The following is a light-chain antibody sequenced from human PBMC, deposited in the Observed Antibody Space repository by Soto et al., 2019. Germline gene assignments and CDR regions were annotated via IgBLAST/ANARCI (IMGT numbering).Light chain of an antibody. J-gene: IGKJ2*01. CDR3: QQYNHWPRA. V-gene: IGKV3D-15*01. CDR1: QSVSSN. CDR2: GAS. Sequence: EIVMTQSPATLSVSPGERATPSCRASQSVSSNLAWYQQKPGQAPRLLIYGASTRATGITARFSGSGSGTEFTLTISSLQSDDFEVYYCQQYNHWPRAFGQRTKADI.